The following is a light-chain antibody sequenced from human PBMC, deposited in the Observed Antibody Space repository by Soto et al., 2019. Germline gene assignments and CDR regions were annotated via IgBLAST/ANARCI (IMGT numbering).Light chain of an antibody. CDR2: RNN. CDR1: SSNIGSNY. J-gene: IGLJ3*02. V-gene: IGLV1-47*01. Sequence: QSVLPQPPSASGTPGQRVTISCSGSSSNIGSNYVYWYQQLPGTAPKLLIYRNNQRPSGVPDRFSGSKSGTSASLAISGLRSEDEADYYCAAWDDSLSALVFGGGTQLTVL. CDR3: AAWDDSLSALV.